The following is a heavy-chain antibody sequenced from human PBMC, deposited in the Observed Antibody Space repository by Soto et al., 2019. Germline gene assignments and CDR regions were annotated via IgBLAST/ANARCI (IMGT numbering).Heavy chain of an antibody. CDR2: ISSSGTTI. V-gene: IGHV3-11*01. CDR1: GFTFSDYD. J-gene: IGHJ4*02. CDR3: ARDGQAAIRD. Sequence: GGSLRLSGAASGFTFSDYDMSWIRQAPGKGLESVSYISSSGTTIYYADSVKGRFTISRDNAKNSLYLQMNSLRAEDTAVYYCARDGQAAIRDWGQGTLATVSS. D-gene: IGHD2-2*02.